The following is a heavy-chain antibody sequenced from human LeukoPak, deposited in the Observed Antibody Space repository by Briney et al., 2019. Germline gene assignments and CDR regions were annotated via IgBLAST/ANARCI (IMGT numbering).Heavy chain of an antibody. CDR2: ISGSGGST. Sequence: GGSLRLSCAASGFTFSSYAMSWVRQAPGKGLEWVSAISGSGGSTYYADSVKGRFTISRDNSKNSLYLQMNTLRAEDTAVYYCARESSIAAAGSTHTFDYWGQGTLVTVSS. CDR3: ARESSIAAAGSTHTFDY. J-gene: IGHJ4*02. V-gene: IGHV3-23*01. D-gene: IGHD6-13*01. CDR1: GFTFSSYA.